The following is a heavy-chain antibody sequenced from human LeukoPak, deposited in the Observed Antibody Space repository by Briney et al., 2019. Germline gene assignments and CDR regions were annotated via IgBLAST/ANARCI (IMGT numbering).Heavy chain of an antibody. D-gene: IGHD3-9*01. Sequence: ASVKFSCTASGYTFTSYGTSWVRQAPGQGLDWIGWITAYNGNTNYAQKLQGRVTMTTDTSTSTAYMELRSLRSDDTAVYYCAREKFDILTGYSWSRGMDVWGKGTTVTVSS. CDR2: ITAYNGNT. CDR1: GYTFTSYG. CDR3: AREKFDILTGYSWSRGMDV. J-gene: IGHJ6*04. V-gene: IGHV1-18*04.